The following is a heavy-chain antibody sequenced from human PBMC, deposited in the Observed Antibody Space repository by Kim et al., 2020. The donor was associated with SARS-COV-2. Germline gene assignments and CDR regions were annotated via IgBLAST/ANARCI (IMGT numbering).Heavy chain of an antibody. CDR3: TRVGAEDFYYDSSGRDY. CDR2: IRSKAYGGTT. CDR1: GFTFGDYA. V-gene: IGHV3-49*03. D-gene: IGHD3-22*01. J-gene: IGHJ4*02. Sequence: GGSLRLSCTASGFTFGDYAMSWFRQAPGKGLEWVGFIRSKAYGGTTEYAASVKGRFTISRDDSKSIAYLQMNSLKTEDTAVYYCTRVGAEDFYYDSSGRDYWGQGTLVTVSS.